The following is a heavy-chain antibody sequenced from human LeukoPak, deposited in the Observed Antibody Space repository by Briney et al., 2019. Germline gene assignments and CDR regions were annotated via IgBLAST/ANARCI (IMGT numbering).Heavy chain of an antibody. Sequence: AGGSLTLSCAASGFTFDDYAMSWVRQGPGKGLEWVSGISWIGSSTGHADSVKGRFTISRDNARNSLYLQMNSLRAEDTAFYYCARVLRHFDWSPFVYWGQGILVTVSS. J-gene: IGHJ4*02. CDR3: ARVLRHFDWSPFVY. CDR2: ISWIGSST. D-gene: IGHD3-9*01. V-gene: IGHV3-20*04. CDR1: GFTFDDYA.